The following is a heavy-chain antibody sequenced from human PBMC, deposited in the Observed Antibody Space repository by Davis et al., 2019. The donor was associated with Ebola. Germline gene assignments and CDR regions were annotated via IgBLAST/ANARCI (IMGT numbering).Heavy chain of an antibody. V-gene: IGHV3-23*01. D-gene: IGHD2-2*01. CDR3: AKVPGKVPLYYYYYMDV. CDR1: GFTFSSYA. J-gene: IGHJ6*03. CDR2: ISGSGGST. Sequence: GESLKISCAASGFTFSSYAMSWVRQAPGKGLEWVSAISGSGGSTYYADSVKGRFTISRDNSKNTLYLQMNSLRAEDTAVYYCAKVPGKVPLYYYYYMDVWGKGTTVTVSS.